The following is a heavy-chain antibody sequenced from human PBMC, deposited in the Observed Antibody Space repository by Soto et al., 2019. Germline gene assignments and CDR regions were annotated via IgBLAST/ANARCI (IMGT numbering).Heavy chain of an antibody. CDR1: GFISSNAW. Sequence: EVQLVESGGGLVEPGGSLRLSCAASGFISSNAWMNWVRQAPGKGLEWVGRIKSKADGGTIAYAPHVKGRFTISRDDSKETLYLQLNSLKSEDSAMYYCYTPPGEISVWGHGTMVTVSS. CDR3: YTPPGEISV. V-gene: IGHV3-15*07. CDR2: IKSKADGGTI. J-gene: IGHJ3*01.